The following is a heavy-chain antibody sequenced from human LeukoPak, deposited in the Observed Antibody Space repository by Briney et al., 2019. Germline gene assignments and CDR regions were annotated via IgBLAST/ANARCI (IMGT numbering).Heavy chain of an antibody. V-gene: IGHV4-4*07. J-gene: IGHJ4*02. CDR3: ARGRGYDYVWGSYHPYYFDY. Sequence: SETLSLTCTVSGGSISSYYWSWIRQPAGKGLEWIGRIYTSGSTNYNPSLKSRVTISVDTSKNQFSLKLSSVTAADTAVYYCARGRGYDYVWGSYHPYYFDYWGQGTLVTVSS. D-gene: IGHD3-16*02. CDR2: IYTSGST. CDR1: GGSISSYY.